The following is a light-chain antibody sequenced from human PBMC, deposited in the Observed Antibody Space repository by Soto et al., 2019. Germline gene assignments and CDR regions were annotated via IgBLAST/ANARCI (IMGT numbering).Light chain of an antibody. CDR2: KAS. V-gene: IGKV1-39*01. CDR1: QSISSY. Sequence: DIQMTQSPSSLSASVGDRVTITCRASQSISSYLNWYQQKPGKAPEILIYKASSLQSGVPSRFSGSGSGTEFTLTISSLQPDDSATYYCLQYYDYRTFGQGTKVDIK. J-gene: IGKJ1*01. CDR3: LQYYDYRT.